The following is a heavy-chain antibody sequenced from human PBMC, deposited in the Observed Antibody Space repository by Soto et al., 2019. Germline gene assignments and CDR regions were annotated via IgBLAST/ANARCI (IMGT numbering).Heavy chain of an antibody. D-gene: IGHD6-6*01. CDR1: GFTFRTYY. J-gene: IGHJ4*02. CDR2: ISAGSTNI. CDR3: ARQYPSSSRHFDH. Sequence: RLSCAASGFTFRTYYMIWVRQAPGKGLEWVSSISAGSTNIYYAPSVKGRFTISRDNAENSLYLQINSLRAEDTAVYYCARQYPSSSRHFDHWGQGTLVTVSS. V-gene: IGHV3-21*01.